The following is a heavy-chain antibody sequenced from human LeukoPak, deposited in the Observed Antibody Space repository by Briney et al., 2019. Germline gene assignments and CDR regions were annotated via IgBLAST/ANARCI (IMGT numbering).Heavy chain of an antibody. V-gene: IGHV3-21*01. CDR2: ISYRTSHI. Sequence: PGGSLRLSCAASGFTFSSYWMSWVRQAPGKGLEWVSSISYRTSHIYYADSVKGRFTISRDNAKNSLYLQMDSLRAEDTAVYFCGRAFPPLRTAAAGDYWGQGTLVTVSS. J-gene: IGHJ4*02. CDR1: GFTFSSYW. CDR3: GRAFPPLRTAAAGDY. D-gene: IGHD6-13*01.